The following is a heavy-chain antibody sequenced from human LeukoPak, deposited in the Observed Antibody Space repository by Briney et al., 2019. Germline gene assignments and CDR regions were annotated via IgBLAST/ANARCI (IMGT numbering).Heavy chain of an antibody. Sequence: PSETLSLTCAVYGGSFSGYYWSWIRQPPGKGLEWIGEINHSGSTNYNPSLKSRVTISVDTSKNQFSLKLSSVTAADTAVYYCARLSMGDGYNYAYWGQGTLVTVSS. CDR1: GGSFSGYY. J-gene: IGHJ4*02. CDR2: INHSGST. D-gene: IGHD5-24*01. CDR3: ARLSMGDGYNYAY. V-gene: IGHV4-34*01.